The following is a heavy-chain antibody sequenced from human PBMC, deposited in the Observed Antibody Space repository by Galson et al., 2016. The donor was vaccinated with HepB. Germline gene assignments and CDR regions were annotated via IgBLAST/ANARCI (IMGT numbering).Heavy chain of an antibody. J-gene: IGHJ4*02. Sequence: SLRLSCAASGFTFSGYKMNWVRQAPGKGLEWVSYISRSTPTIYYADSVKGRFTVSRDNAKNSLYLQMNNLRDEDTAMYYCARDPHALDFWGQGTLVTVSS. CDR2: ISRSTPTI. CDR3: ARDPHALDF. CDR1: GFTFSGYK. V-gene: IGHV3-48*02.